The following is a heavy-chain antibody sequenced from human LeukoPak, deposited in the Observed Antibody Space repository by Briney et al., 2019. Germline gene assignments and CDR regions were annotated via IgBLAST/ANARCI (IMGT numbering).Heavy chain of an antibody. Sequence: SETLSLTCAVYGGSFSGYYWSWIRQPPGKGLEWIGEINHSGSTNYNPSLKSRVTISVDTPKNQFSLKLSSVTAADTAVYYCARHPRRYDILTGPGFGRWFDPWGQGTLVTVSS. CDR3: ARHPRRYDILTGPGFGRWFDP. J-gene: IGHJ5*02. V-gene: IGHV4-34*01. CDR2: INHSGST. D-gene: IGHD3-9*01. CDR1: GGSFSGYY.